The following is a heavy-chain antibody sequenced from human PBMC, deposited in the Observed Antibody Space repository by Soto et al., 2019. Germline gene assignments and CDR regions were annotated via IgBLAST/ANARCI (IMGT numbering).Heavy chain of an antibody. CDR1: GGSVISSSW. CDR3: ARGSSFRGDFDI. D-gene: IGHD2-21*01. CDR2: IYHAGSP. J-gene: IGHJ3*02. V-gene: IGHV4-4*02. Sequence: RLQESGVGLVKPSGTLSLTCGVSGGSVISSSWWTWLRQSPGKGLEWIGEIYHAGSPNYNPSFQSRVIISLDKSKNNFSLRLTSVTAADAAIYYCARGSSFRGDFDIWGQGTTVTVSS.